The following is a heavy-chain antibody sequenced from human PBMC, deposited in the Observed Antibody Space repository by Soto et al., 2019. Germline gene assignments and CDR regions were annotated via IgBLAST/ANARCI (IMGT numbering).Heavy chain of an antibody. V-gene: IGHV4-4*07. Sequence: PSETLSLTCTVSGGSISSYYWSWIRQPAGKGLEWIGRIYTSGSTNYNPSLKSRVTMSVDTSKNQFSLKLSSVTDADTAVYYCARACSTNSCYDVFDYWGQGTLVTVSS. CDR1: GGSISSYY. D-gene: IGHD2-2*01. CDR2: IYTSGST. CDR3: ARACSTNSCYDVFDY. J-gene: IGHJ4*02.